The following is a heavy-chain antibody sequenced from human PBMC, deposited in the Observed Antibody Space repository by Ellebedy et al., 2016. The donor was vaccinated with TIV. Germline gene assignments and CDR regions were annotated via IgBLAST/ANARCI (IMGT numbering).Heavy chain of an antibody. V-gene: IGHV3-23*01. Sequence: PGGSLRLSCAASGFTFRNYAMTWVRQAPGKGLEWVSTIHSGGDTTYYADSVKGRFTISRDNSKSTLYLQMNSLRAEDTAVFYCAKERNDYDFWCGYDMDVWGQGTTVTVSS. CDR1: GFTFRNYA. CDR3: AKERNDYDFWCGYDMDV. D-gene: IGHD3-3*01. J-gene: IGHJ6*02. CDR2: IHSGGDTT.